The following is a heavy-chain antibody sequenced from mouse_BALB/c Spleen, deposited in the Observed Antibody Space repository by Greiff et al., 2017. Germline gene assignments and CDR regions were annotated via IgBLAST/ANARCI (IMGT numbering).Heavy chain of an antibody. J-gene: IGHJ2*01. CDR1: GFTFSSYG. D-gene: IGHD1-1*01. CDR2: INSNGGST. CDR3: ARGLLRYPSYFDY. V-gene: IGHV5-6-3*01. Sequence: EVQRVESGGGLVQPGGSLKLSCAASGFTFSSYGMSWVRQTPDKRLELVATINSNGGSTYYPDSVKGRFTISRDNAKNTLYLQMSSLKSEDTAMYYCARGLLRYPSYFDYWGQGTTLTVSS.